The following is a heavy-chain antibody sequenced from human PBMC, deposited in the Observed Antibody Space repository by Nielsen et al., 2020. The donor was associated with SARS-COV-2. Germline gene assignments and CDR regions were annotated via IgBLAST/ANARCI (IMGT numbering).Heavy chain of an antibody. J-gene: IGHJ5*02. D-gene: IGHD3-22*01. CDR1: GFPFSSYD. V-gene: IGHV3-21*04. Sequence: GGSLRLSCAASGFPFSSYDMNWVRQAPGKGLEWVSSISSMSTYIYYADSVKGRFTISRDNAKNSLYLQMNSLRAEDTALYYCAKDNGIYYDSSGYEFDPWGQGTLVTVSS. CDR3: AKDNGIYYDSSGYEFDP. CDR2: ISSMSTYI.